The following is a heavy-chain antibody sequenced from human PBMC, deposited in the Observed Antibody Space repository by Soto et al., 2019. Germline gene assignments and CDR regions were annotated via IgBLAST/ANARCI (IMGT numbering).Heavy chain of an antibody. J-gene: IGHJ5*02. CDR2: MYHSGTF. CDR1: GGSIGGVGYA. D-gene: IGHD3-10*01. V-gene: IGHV4-30-2*01. CDR3: ARAQFYSGSGNYNNLMFDA. Sequence: SETLSLTCAVPGGSIGGVGYAWSWIRQPQGGGLEWIGYMYHSGTFLKSPSLKTRLTRSLDMSKNQFSLTLNSMTAADTAVYYCARAQFYSGSGNYNNLMFDAWGQGIHVTVSS.